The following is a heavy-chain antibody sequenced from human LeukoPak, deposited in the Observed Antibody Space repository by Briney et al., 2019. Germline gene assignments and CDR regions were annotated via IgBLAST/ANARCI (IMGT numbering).Heavy chain of an antibody. CDR3: ARGEIVVVPAASYYYYYGMEV. CDR2: ISAYNGNT. J-gene: IGHJ6*02. CDR1: GYTFTSYG. Sequence: ASVKVSCKASGYTFTSYGISCVPQAPGQGLEGMGWISAYNGNTNYAQKLQGRVTMTTDTSTSTAYMELRSLRSDDTAVYYCARGEIVVVPAASYYYYYGMEVWGQGTTVSVSS. V-gene: IGHV1-18*01. D-gene: IGHD2-2*01.